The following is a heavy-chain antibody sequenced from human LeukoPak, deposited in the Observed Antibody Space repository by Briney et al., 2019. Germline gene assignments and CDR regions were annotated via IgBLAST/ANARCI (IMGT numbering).Heavy chain of an antibody. CDR3: ARLGYGHGQGDY. CDR1: GYSISNYW. J-gene: IGHJ4*02. V-gene: IGHV5-51*01. CDR2: IDPGDSTT. D-gene: IGHD5-18*01. Sequence: GESLQISCKASGYSISNYWIGWVRQMPGKGLEWMGIIDPGDSTTRYSPSLQGQATISADKSINTASLQWSSPQASDSAIYYCARLGYGHGQGDYWGQGTLVTVYS.